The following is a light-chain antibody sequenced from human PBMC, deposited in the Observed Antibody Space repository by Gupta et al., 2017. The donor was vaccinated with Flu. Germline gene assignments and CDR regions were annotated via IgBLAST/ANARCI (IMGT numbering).Light chain of an antibody. CDR3: QQRSNWRNT. V-gene: IGKV3-11*01. CDR1: QSVSSY. J-gene: IGKJ4*01. Sequence: EIVLTQSPATLSLSPGERATLSCRASQSVSSYLAWYQQKPGQAPRLLIYDASNRGTGIPARFSGSGSGTDFTLTISILDPEDFAVYYCQQRSNWRNTFGGGTKVEIK. CDR2: DAS.